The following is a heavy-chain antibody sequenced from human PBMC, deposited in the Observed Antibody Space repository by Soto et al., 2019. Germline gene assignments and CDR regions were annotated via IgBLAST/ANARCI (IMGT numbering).Heavy chain of an antibody. D-gene: IGHD3-3*01. CDR1: GFTFSSYA. CDR3: AKDLGIFGVVTHYFDY. J-gene: IGHJ4*02. CDR2: ISGSGGST. Sequence: GGSLRLSCAASGFTFSSYAMSWVRQAPGKGLEWVSAISGSGGSTYYADSVKGRFTISRDNSKNTLYLQMNSLRAEDTAVYYCAKDLGIFGVVTHYFDYWGQGTLVTVSS. V-gene: IGHV3-23*01.